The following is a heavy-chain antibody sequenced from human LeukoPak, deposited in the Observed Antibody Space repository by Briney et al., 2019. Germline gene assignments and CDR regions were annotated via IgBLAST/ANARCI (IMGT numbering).Heavy chain of an antibody. CDR1: GGTFSSYA. Sequence: SAKVSCKASGGTFSSYAISWVRQAPGQGLEWMGGIIPIFGTANYAQKFQGRVTITADKSTSTAYMELSSLRSEDTAVYYCARQAEYDILTGYSYFDYWGQGTLVTVSS. CDR2: IIPIFGTA. J-gene: IGHJ4*02. V-gene: IGHV1-69*06. D-gene: IGHD3-9*01. CDR3: ARQAEYDILTGYSYFDY.